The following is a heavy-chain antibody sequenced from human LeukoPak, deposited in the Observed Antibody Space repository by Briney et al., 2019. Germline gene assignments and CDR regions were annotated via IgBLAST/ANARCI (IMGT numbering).Heavy chain of an antibody. V-gene: IGHV4-4*07. J-gene: IGHJ3*02. CDR3: ARPLIHDGAFDI. D-gene: IGHD1-1*01. CDR2: IYTSGST. CDR1: GGSLSSYY. Sequence: SETLSLTCTVSGGSLSSYYWSWIRQPAGKGLEWIGRIYTSGSTNYNPSLKSRVTMSVDTSKNQFSLNLSSVTAADTAVYYCARPLIHDGAFDIWGQGTMVTVSS.